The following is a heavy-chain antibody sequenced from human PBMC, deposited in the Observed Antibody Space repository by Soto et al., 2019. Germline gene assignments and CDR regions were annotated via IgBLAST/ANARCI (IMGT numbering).Heavy chain of an antibody. D-gene: IGHD3-10*01. CDR3: AKDYYYGSGSYFDY. Sequence: GGALKVSCAASGFTFSSYGMHWVRQAPGKGLEWVAVISYDGSNKYYADSVKGRFTISRDNSKNTLYLQMNSLRAEDTAVYYCAKDYYYGSGSYFDYWGQGTLVTVSS. CDR2: ISYDGSNK. CDR1: GFTFSSYG. V-gene: IGHV3-30*18. J-gene: IGHJ4*02.